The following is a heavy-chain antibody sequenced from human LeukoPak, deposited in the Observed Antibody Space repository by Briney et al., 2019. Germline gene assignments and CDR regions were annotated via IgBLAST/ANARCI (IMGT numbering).Heavy chain of an antibody. D-gene: IGHD3-10*01. V-gene: IGHV3-23*01. CDR2: ISDTGGAT. Sequence: GGSLRLSCAASGFTFSSYAMHWVRQAPGKGLEWVSAISDTGGATYYADSAKGRITISRDNSKNTIFLQMNSLRAEDTAVYYCARITMVRGEYYFDYWGQGTLVTVSS. CDR1: GFTFSSYA. CDR3: ARITMVRGEYYFDY. J-gene: IGHJ4*02.